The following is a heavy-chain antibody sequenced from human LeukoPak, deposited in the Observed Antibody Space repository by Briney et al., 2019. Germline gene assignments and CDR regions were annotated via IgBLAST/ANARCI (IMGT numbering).Heavy chain of an antibody. CDR3: ARVLRYFDWSTGSPLYYFDY. Sequence: SETLSLTCTVSGGSISSYYWSWISQPPGKGLEWIGYSYYSGSTNYNPSLKTRVTISVDTSKNQFSLKLSSVTAADTAVYYCARVLRYFDWSTGSPLYYFDYWGQGTLVTVSS. J-gene: IGHJ4*02. D-gene: IGHD3-9*01. CDR1: GGSISSYY. CDR2: SYYSGST. V-gene: IGHV4-59*01.